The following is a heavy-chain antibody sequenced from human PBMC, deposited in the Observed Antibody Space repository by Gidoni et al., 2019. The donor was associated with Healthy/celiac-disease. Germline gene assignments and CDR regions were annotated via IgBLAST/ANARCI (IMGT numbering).Heavy chain of an antibody. J-gene: IGHJ6*02. V-gene: IGHV4-61*02. D-gene: IGHD3-22*01. CDR2: IYTSGST. CDR1: GGSISSGSSY. CDR3: ARDKTHTVRGWHYYYGMDV. Sequence: QVQLQESGPGLVKPSQTLSLTCTVSGGSISSGSSYWSWIRQPAGKGLEWIGRIYTSGSTNYNPSLKSRVTISVDTSKNQFSLKLSSVTAADTAVYYCARDKTHTVRGWHYYYGMDVWGQGTTVTVSS.